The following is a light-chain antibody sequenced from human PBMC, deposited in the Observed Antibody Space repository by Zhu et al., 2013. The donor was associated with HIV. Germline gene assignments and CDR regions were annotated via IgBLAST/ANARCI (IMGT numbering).Light chain of an antibody. Sequence: QSVLTQPPSVSAAPGQKVTISCSGSSSNVGDSYVSWYQQLPGTAPKLLIYDNNKRPSGIPDRFSGSKSGTSASLAISGLQSEDEADYYCAAWDGSLNVGVFGGGTKLTVL. CDR3: AAWDGSLNVGV. J-gene: IGLJ3*02. CDR2: DNN. V-gene: IGLV1-51*01. CDR1: SSNVGDSY.